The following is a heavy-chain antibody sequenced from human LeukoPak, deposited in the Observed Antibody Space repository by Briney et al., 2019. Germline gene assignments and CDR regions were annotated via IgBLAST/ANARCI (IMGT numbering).Heavy chain of an antibody. CDR1: GGSISSSSYY. V-gene: IGHV4-39*07. CDR3: ARRSYNSPFRY. CDR2: INHSGST. J-gene: IGHJ4*02. D-gene: IGHD5-24*01. Sequence: PSETLSLTCTVSGGSISSSSYYWGWIRQPPGKGLEWIGEINHSGSTNYNPSLKSRVTISVDTSKNQFSLKLSSVTAADTAVYYCARRSYNSPFRYWGQGTLVTVSS.